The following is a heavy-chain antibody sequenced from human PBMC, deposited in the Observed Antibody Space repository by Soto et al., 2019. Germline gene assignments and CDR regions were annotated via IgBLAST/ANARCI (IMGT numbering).Heavy chain of an antibody. D-gene: IGHD4-17*01. J-gene: IGHJ4*01. CDR1: RYTFSNYW. CDR2: IYPNDSDI. V-gene: IGHV5-51*01. CDR3: ARWAEGVTTPHFDY. Sequence: PGEFLKISCKGSRYTFSNYWIGWVRQMPGKGLEWMGIIYPNDSDIRYSPSFKGQVTISADKSISTAYLQWSSLKASDTAMYYCARWAEGVTTPHFDYWGQGTLVNVSS.